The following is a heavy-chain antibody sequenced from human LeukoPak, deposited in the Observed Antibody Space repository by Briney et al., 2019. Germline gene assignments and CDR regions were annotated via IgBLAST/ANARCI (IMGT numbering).Heavy chain of an antibody. J-gene: IGHJ4*02. CDR3: AGLMGS. CDR1: GFTFSDHH. D-gene: IGHD3-16*01. CDR2: IRNKAYSYTT. V-gene: IGHV3-72*01. Sequence: GGSLRLSCAASGFTFSDHHMDWVRQAPGKGLEWVGRIRNKAYSYTTEYAASVAGRFTFSRDDSKNSLYLQMNSLKTEDTAVYYCAGLMGSWGQGALVTVSS.